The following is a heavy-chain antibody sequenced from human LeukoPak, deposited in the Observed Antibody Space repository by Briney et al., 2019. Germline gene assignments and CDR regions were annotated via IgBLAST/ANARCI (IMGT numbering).Heavy chain of an antibody. J-gene: IGHJ4*02. CDR1: GFTFSSYW. D-gene: IGHD2-8*01. V-gene: IGHV3-7*01. CDR2: INQDGSQT. CDR3: ARLMFLWPPIYFDY. Sequence: GGSLRLSCAASGFTFSSYWMSWVRRAPGKGLEWVANINQDGSQTFYVDSVKGRFTISRDNPGNSMYLQMNSLRAEDTAVYYCARLMFLWPPIYFDYWGQGTLVTVSS.